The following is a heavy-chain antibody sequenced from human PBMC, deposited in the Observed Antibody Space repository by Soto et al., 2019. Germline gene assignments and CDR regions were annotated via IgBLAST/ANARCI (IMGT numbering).Heavy chain of an antibody. V-gene: IGHV4-4*07. CDR1: GGSISSYY. CDR2: IYTSGIT. J-gene: IGHJ6*02. D-gene: IGHD3-3*01. CDR3: ARDRNYDFWSGLMDV. Sequence: SETLSLTCTVSGGSISSYYCSWIRQPAWKGLEWIGRIYTSGITNYNPSLKSRVTMSVDTSKNQFSLKLSSVTAADTAVYYCARDRNYDFWSGLMDVWGQRTTVTV.